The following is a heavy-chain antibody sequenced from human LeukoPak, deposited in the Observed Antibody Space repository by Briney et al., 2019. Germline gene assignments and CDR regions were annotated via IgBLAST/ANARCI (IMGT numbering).Heavy chain of an antibody. Sequence: SETLSLTRTVSGGSISSSSYYWVWIRQPPGKGLEWIGSIYYSGSTYYNPSLKSRVTISVDTSKNQFSLKLSSVTAADTAVYYCARGREMAPGIDYWGQGTLVTVSS. V-gene: IGHV4-39*01. CDR1: GGSISSSSYY. CDR2: IYYSGST. D-gene: IGHD5-24*01. J-gene: IGHJ4*02. CDR3: ARGREMAPGIDY.